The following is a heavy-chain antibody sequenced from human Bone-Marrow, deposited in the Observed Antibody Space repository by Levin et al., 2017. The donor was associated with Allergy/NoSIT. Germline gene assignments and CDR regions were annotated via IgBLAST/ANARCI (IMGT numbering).Heavy chain of an antibody. CDR2: INPNSGATYC. J-gene: IGHJ6*02. V-gene: IGHV1-2*02. Sequence: KISCKASGYTLSDSYIHWMRPAPGQGLEWMGWINPNSGATYCERPDGGATYCAQKFQGRFTMTRDTSINVAYMELNSLRSDDTAVYYCARQDWGAWFGMDVWGQGTTVTVSS. CDR1: GYTLSDSY. CDR3: ARQDWGAWFGMDV. D-gene: IGHD3-16*01.